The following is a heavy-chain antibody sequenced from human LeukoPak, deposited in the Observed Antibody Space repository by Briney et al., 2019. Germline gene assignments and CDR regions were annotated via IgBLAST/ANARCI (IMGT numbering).Heavy chain of an antibody. J-gene: IGHJ4*02. CDR2: IKQDGSEK. Sequence: GGSLRLSCAASGFIFSIYWVSWVRPAPGKGRGWVANIKQDGSEKNYVDSVKGRFTISRDNAKNSLELQMNSLRDEDTAVYYCARAGGYASSWAYWGQGTLVTVSS. V-gene: IGHV3-7*01. CDR3: ARAGGYASSWAY. D-gene: IGHD5-12*01. CDR1: GFIFSIYW.